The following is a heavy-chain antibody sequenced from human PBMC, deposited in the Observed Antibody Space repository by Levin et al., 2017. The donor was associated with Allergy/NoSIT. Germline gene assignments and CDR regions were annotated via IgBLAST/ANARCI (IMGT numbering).Heavy chain of an antibody. J-gene: IGHJ3*02. CDR2: IVVGSGNT. V-gene: IGHV1-58*01. CDR1: GFTFTSSA. Sequence: SVKVSCKASGFTFTSSAVQWVRQARGQRLEWIGWIVVGSGNTNYAQKFQERVTITRDMSTSTAYMELSSLRSEDTAVYYCAAARGYCSGGSCFDAFDIWGQGTMVTVSS. D-gene: IGHD2-15*01. CDR3: AAARGYCSGGSCFDAFDI.